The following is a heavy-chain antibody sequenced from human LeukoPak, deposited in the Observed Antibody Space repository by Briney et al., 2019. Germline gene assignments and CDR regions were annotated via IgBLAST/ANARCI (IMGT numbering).Heavy chain of an antibody. J-gene: IGHJ4*02. CDR3: AKVLGYYDSSGYYQEGGFDY. V-gene: IGHV3-43*02. CDR2: ISGDGGST. D-gene: IGHD3-22*01. CDR1: GFTFSSYA. Sequence: GGSLRLSCAASGFTFSSYAMHWVRQAPGKGLEWVSLISGDGGSTYYADSVKGRFTISRDNSKNSLYLQMNSLRTEDTALYYCAKVLGYYDSSGYYQEGGFDYWGQGTLVTVSS.